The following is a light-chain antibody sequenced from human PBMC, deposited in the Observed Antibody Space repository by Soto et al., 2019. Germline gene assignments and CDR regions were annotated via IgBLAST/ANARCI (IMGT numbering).Light chain of an antibody. V-gene: IGLV2-14*01. Sequence: LTQPASVSGSPGQTITISCTGTSSDVGAYNYVSWYQQHPGKAPKLMIYEVSNRPSGVSDRFSGSKSGNTASLTISGLQAADEADYYCGPKRTTATLVFCNRTKLTV. CDR1: SSDVGAYNY. CDR3: GPKRTTATLV. CDR2: EVS. J-gene: IGLJ1*01.